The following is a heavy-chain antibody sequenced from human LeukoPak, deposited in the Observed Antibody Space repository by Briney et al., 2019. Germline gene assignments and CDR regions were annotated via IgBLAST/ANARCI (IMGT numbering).Heavy chain of an antibody. CDR2: IWYDGSNK. V-gene: IGHV3-33*01. Sequence: PGRSLRLSCAASGFTFSSYGMHWVRQAPGKGLEWVAVIWYDGSNKYYADSVKGRFTISRDNSKNTLYLQMNSLRAEDTAVYYCARDRGGLKVYFDYWGQGTLVTVSS. CDR3: ARDRGGLKVYFDY. D-gene: IGHD3-16*01. J-gene: IGHJ4*02. CDR1: GFTFSSYG.